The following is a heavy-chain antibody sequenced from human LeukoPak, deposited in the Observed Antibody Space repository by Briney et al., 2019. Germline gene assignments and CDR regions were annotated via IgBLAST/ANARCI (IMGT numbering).Heavy chain of an antibody. J-gene: IGHJ6*03. V-gene: IGHV4-39*07. CDR2: AHYSGST. D-gene: IGHD1-7*01. Sequence: PSETLSLTCTVSGGSISISCCSCGWIRQPPGQGLEWIGSAHYSGSTYCNPSLKSRVTISVDTSKNQFSLKLSSVTAADTAVYYCARLTGTYYYYYMDVWGKGTTVTVSS. CDR1: GGSISISCCS. CDR3: ARLTGTYYYYYMDV.